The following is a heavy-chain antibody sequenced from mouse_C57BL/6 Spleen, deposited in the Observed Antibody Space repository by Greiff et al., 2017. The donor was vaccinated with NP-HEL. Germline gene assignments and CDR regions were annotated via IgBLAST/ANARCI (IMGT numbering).Heavy chain of an antibody. CDR3: ARWDGNYRVYFDY. Sequence: VQLQQSDAELVKPGASVKISCKVSGYTFTDHTIHWMKQRPEQGLEWIGYIYPRDGSTKYNEKFKGKATLTADKSSSTAYMQLNSLTSEDSAVYLCARWDGNYRVYFDYWGQGTTLTVSS. D-gene: IGHD2-1*01. CDR2: IYPRDGST. J-gene: IGHJ2*01. CDR1: GYTFTDHT. V-gene: IGHV1-78*01.